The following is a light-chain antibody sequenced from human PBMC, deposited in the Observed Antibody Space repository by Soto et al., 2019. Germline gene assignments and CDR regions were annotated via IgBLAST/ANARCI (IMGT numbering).Light chain of an antibody. V-gene: IGKV1-12*01. J-gene: IGKJ5*01. CDR3: QQANSFPIT. Sequence: DIQMTQSPSSVSASVGDRVTITCRASQGISSWLASYQKQTAKAPNLLLYAASSLQSGVPSRFSGSESGTDFTLTISSLQPEDCAIYFCQQANSFPITFGQGTRLEIK. CDR2: AAS. CDR1: QGISSW.